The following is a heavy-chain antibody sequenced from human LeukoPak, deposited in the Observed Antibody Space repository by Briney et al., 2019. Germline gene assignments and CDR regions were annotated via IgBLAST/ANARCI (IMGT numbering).Heavy chain of an antibody. D-gene: IGHD1-26*01. V-gene: IGHV3-23*01. CDR3: AKRYSGTSGLYNFDS. CDR1: GFTVSSNH. CDR2: IIGSAGST. J-gene: IGHJ4*02. Sequence: GGSLRLSCSVSGFTVSSNHLSWVRQTPGKGLEGVSSIIGSAGSTYYADSVKGRFTISRDNSKNTPYLQMNSLRAEDTAVYYCAKRYSGTSGLYNFDSWGQGTLVTVSS.